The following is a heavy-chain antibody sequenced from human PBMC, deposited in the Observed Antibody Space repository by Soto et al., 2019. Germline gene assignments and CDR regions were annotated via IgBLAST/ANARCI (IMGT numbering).Heavy chain of an antibody. J-gene: IGHJ4*01. Sequence: GGSLRLSCTASGFMFSAYAMLWVRQAPGKGLEWVAAMSYDGTNTYYADSVKGRFTISRDNSKNKLFLQMSSLTADDSAVYYCARDPSPYTSGWYGIDFWGLGTLVTVSS. V-gene: IGHV3-30-3*01. CDR2: MSYDGTNT. CDR3: ARDPSPYTSGWYGIDF. CDR1: GFMFSAYA. D-gene: IGHD6-19*01.